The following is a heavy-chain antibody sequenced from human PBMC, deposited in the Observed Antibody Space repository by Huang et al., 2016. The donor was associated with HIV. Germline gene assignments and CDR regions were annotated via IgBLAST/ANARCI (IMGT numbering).Heavy chain of an antibody. V-gene: IGHV3-30*04. CDR1: GFSFSNYA. J-gene: IGHJ4*02. Sequence: QVQLVESGGGVVQPGRSLRVSCVASGFSFSNYAVHWVRQAQGKGQEWVAGISDDGTRKYYTDAVKGRFTVSRDNSKNTAYVQMNNPRGGDTAVYYCARAPEFGNYEFDQWGLGTLVTVSS. D-gene: IGHD4-4*01. CDR3: ARAPEFGNYEFDQ. CDR2: ISDDGTRK.